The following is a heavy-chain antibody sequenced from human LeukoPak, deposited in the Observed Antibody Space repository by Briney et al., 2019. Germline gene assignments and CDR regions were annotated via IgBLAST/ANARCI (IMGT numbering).Heavy chain of an antibody. CDR3: ARVLVAGTGGWLLGDYFDY. D-gene: IGHD5-24*01. Sequence: SETLSLTCTVSGGSISSYYWSWIRQPPGKGLEWIGYIYYSGSTNYNPSLKSRVTISVDTSKNQFSLKLSSVTAADTAVYYCARVLVAGTGGWLLGDYFDYWGQGTLVTVSS. V-gene: IGHV4-59*08. CDR1: GGSISSYY. J-gene: IGHJ4*02. CDR2: IYYSGST.